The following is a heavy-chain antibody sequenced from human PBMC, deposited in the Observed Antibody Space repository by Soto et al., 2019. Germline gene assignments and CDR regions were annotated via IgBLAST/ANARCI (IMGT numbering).Heavy chain of an antibody. CDR1: GFTFSSYA. CDR3: AKAATDYDFWSGSPCGMDV. CDR2: ISGSGGST. D-gene: IGHD3-3*01. J-gene: IGHJ6*02. Sequence: GGSLRLSCAASGFTFSSYAMSWVRQAPGKGLEWVSAISGSGGSTYYADSVKGRFTISRDNSKNTLYLQMNSLRAEDTAVYYCAKAATDYDFWSGSPCGMDVWGQGTTVTVSS. V-gene: IGHV3-23*01.